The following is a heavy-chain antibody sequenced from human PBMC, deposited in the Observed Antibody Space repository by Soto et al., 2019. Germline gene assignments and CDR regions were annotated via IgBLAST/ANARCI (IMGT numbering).Heavy chain of an antibody. J-gene: IGHJ6*02. CDR3: ATATISPVSAAYHHYGMDV. CDR2: IMPVFHTT. CDR1: GGTFNNFA. D-gene: IGHD3-16*01. V-gene: IGHV1-69*01. Sequence: QVQLVQSGAEVKKPGSSLKVSCQASGGTFNNFAFTLVRQAPGQGLEWLGGIMPVFHTTNTAQTFQGRISITADEFTSTVYMEMSSLRFDDTAVYYCATATISPVSAAYHHYGMDVWGQGTTVTVSS.